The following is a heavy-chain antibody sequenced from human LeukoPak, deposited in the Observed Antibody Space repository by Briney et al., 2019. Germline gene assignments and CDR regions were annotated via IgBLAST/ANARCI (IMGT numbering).Heavy chain of an antibody. CDR3: VQGWRDN. J-gene: IGHJ4*02. D-gene: IGHD2-15*01. V-gene: IGHV3-7*01. CDR1: GITFRNYW. CDR2: INQDSSEK. Sequence: GGTLTLSCVASGITFRNYWLSWVRQAPGQGLEWVANINQDSSEKYYVDSVKSRFAISRDNAKNSLYLQLNTLRPEDTAVCYCVQGWRDNWGQGTLVTVSS.